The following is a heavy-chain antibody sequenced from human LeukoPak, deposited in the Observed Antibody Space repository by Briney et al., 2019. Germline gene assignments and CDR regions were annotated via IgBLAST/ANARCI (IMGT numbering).Heavy chain of an antibody. Sequence: GGSLTLSCAASGYTFSDFSVNWVRRAPGKGLEWVSSISVRSNYRYYADSVRGRFTISRDDARDSLFLQLNSLRAEDTAVYFCVRLRRNNDRSGYYYYYDYWGQGTLVTVSS. CDR2: ISVRSNYR. J-gene: IGHJ4*02. V-gene: IGHV3-21*01. D-gene: IGHD3-22*01. CDR1: GYTFSDFS. CDR3: VRLRRNNDRSGYYYYYDY.